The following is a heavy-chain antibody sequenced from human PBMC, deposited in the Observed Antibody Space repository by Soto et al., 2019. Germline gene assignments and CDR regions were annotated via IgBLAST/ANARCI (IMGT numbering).Heavy chain of an antibody. CDR1: GGTFSSYT. CDR3: ARDGGEVDYYYYGMDV. V-gene: IGHV1-69*04. Sequence: ASVKVSCKASGGTFSSYTISWVRQAPGQGLEWMGRIIPILGITNYAQKFQGRVNITRDKSTSTVYMELSSLRSEDTAVYYCARDGGEVDYYYYGMDVWGQGTTVTVSS. CDR2: IIPILGIT. J-gene: IGHJ6*02. D-gene: IGHD3-16*01.